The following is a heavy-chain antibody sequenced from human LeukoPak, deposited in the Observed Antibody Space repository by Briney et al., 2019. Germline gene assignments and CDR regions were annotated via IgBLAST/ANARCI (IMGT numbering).Heavy chain of an antibody. V-gene: IGHV1-69*13. J-gene: IGHJ3*02. CDR2: IIPIFGTA. Sequence: SVKVSCKASGGTFSSYAISWVRQAPGQGLEWMGGIIPIFGTANYAQKFQGRVTITADESTSTAYMELSRLRSDDTAVYYCARVSRSLHAFDIWGQGTMVTVSS. CDR1: GGTFSSYA. CDR3: ARVSRSLHAFDI.